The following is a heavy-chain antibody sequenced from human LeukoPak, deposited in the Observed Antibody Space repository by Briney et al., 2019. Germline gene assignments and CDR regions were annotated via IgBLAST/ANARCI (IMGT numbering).Heavy chain of an antibody. CDR2: IRYDGSNK. J-gene: IGHJ4*02. CDR1: GFTFSSSG. CDR3: AKDRWGYYDSIGDYYVVFDY. D-gene: IGHD3-22*01. V-gene: IGHV3-30*02. Sequence: GGSLRLSCAASGFTFSSSGMHWVPQAPGKGLKWVAFIRYDGSNKYYVDSVKGRFTISRDNSKNTRYLQMNSLSVEDTAVYYCAKDRWGYYDSIGDYYVVFDYWGQGTLVTVSS.